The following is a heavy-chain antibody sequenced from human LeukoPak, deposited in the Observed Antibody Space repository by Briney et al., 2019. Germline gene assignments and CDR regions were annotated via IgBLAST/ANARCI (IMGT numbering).Heavy chain of an antibody. V-gene: IGHV4-59*01. Sequence: SETLSLTCTVSGDSIRSYYWSWIRQSPGKGLEWIGYIYYSGSTNYNPSLKSRVTISVDTSKNQFSLKVSSVTAADTAVYYCARVSGAAVGTDYMDVWGKGTTVTVSS. J-gene: IGHJ6*03. D-gene: IGHD6-13*01. CDR1: GDSIRSYY. CDR2: IYYSGST. CDR3: ARVSGAAVGTDYMDV.